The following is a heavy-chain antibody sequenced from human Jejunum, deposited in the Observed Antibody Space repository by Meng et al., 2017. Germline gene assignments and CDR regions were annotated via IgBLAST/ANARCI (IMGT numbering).Heavy chain of an antibody. D-gene: IGHD1-7*01. J-gene: IGHJ4*02. CDR1: GGSITGTNW. V-gene: IGHV4-4*02. CDR3: ATRTRDSFDY. Sequence: VRLWESVPGLVSPSAPLSLTSAVSGGSITGTNWWTWVRQAPGKGLVWIGEIYHSGTTNYNPSLKSRVAISADKSKNQFSLNLYSLSAADTAVYYCATRTRDSFDYWGQGSLVTVSS. CDR2: IYHSGTT.